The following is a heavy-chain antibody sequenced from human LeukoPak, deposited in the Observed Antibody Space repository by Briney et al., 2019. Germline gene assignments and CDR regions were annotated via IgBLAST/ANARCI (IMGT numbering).Heavy chain of an antibody. CDR2: ISAYNGNT. CDR3: ARDSVDFWSGYYYYYYYGMDA. CDR1: GYTFTSYG. V-gene: IGHV1-18*01. J-gene: IGHJ6*02. Sequence: ASVKVSCKASGYTFTSYGISWVRQAPGQGLEWMGWISAYNGNTNYAQKLQGRVTMTTDTSTSTAYMELRSLRSDDTAVYYCARDSVDFWSGYYYYYYYGMDAWGQGTTVTVSS. D-gene: IGHD3-3*01.